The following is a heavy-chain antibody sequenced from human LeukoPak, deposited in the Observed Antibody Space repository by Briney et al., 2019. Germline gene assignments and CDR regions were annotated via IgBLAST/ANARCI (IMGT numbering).Heavy chain of an antibody. CDR2: IYYSGST. J-gene: IGHJ6*03. CDR1: GGSISSYY. CDR3: AREWVDWGSSWYGYYYYYMDV. Sequence: SETLSLTCTVSGGSISSYYWSWIRQPPGKGLEWIGYIYYSGSTSYNPSLKSRVTISVDTSKNQFSLKLSSVTAADTAVYYCAREWVDWGSSWYGYYYYYMDVWGKGTTVTISS. D-gene: IGHD6-13*01. V-gene: IGHV4-59*01.